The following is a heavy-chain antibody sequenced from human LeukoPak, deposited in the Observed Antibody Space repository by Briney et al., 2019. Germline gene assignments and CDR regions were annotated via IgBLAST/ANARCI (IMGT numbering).Heavy chain of an antibody. V-gene: IGHV3-7*01. CDR2: IKQDGSEK. CDR1: GFTFSSYW. Sequence: GGSLRLSCAASGFTFSSYWMSWVRQAPGKGLEWVANIKQDGSEKYYVDSVKGRFTISRDNAKNSLYLQMNSLRAEDTAIYFCARVRSDYSSSSPPDYWGQGTLVTVSS. J-gene: IGHJ4*02. D-gene: IGHD6-6*01. CDR3: ARVRSDYSSSSPPDY.